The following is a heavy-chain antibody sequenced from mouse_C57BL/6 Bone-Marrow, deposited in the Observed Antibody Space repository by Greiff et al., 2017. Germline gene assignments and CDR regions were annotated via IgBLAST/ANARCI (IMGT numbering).Heavy chain of an antibody. CDR1: GFSFNTYA. D-gene: IGHD2-10*02. CDR3: VRRGGYGNFMGYYDMDY. V-gene: IGHV10-1*01. CDR2: IRSKSNNYAT. Sequence: EADGGLVQPKGSLKLSCAASGFSFNTYAMNWVRQAPGKGLEWVARIRSKSNNYATYYADSVKDRFTISRDDSESMLYLQMNNLKTEDTTMYYCVRRGGYGNFMGYYDMDYWGQGTTVTVSS. J-gene: IGHJ4*01.